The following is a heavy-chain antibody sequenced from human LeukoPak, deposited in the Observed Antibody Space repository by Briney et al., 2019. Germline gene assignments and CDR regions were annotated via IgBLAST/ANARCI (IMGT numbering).Heavy chain of an antibody. V-gene: IGHV3-7*01. D-gene: IGHD3-10*01. Sequence: GGSLRLSCAASGFPLSTYWMGWVRQAEGKGLEWVANIKQEGSEKYYVDSVKGRFTICRDKTKNSTCLQINRLRGADTAVYYCARAMSVVTYRSGTSYPTYFDDWGQGTLVTASS. CDR3: ARAMSVVTYRSGTSYPTYFDD. J-gene: IGHJ4*02. CDR2: IKQEGSEK. CDR1: GFPLSTYW.